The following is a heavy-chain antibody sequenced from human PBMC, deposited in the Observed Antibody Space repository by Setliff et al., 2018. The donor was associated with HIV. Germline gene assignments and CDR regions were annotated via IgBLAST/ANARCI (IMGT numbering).Heavy chain of an antibody. D-gene: IGHD6-13*01. J-gene: IGHJ6*02. CDR3: AREAYSTTYYYYYGMDV. CDR1: GVTFSSYW. CDR2: INGDGDTI. V-gene: IGHV3-74*01. Sequence: GGSLRLSCTASGVTFSSYWMHWVRQVPGKGLLWVSRINGDGDTIYYADSVKGRFTISRDNAKNSLYLQMNSLRAEDTAVYYCAREAYSTTYYYYYGMDVWGQGTTVTVSS.